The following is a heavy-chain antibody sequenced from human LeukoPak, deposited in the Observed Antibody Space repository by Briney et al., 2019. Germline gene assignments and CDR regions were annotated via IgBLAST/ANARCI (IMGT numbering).Heavy chain of an antibody. V-gene: IGHV1-2*04. CDR1: GYTFTSYG. Sequence: ASVKVSCKASGYTFTSYGISWVRQAPGQGLEWMGWINPNSGGTNYAQKFQGWVTMTRDTSISTAYMELSRLRSDDTAVYYCARGGGATYYDFWSGSLYYFDYWGQGTLVTVSS. D-gene: IGHD3-3*01. CDR3: ARGGGATYYDFWSGSLYYFDY. J-gene: IGHJ4*02. CDR2: INPNSGGT.